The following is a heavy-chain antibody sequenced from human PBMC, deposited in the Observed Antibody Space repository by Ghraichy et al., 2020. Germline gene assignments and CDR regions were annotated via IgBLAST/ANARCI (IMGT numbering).Heavy chain of an antibody. V-gene: IGHV3-7*01. CDR3: ASGGSSSWPDDAFDI. CDR2: IKQDGSEK. CDR1: GFTFSSYW. Sequence: GGSLRLSCAASGFTFSSYWMSWVRQAPGKGLEWVANIKQDGSEKYYVDSVKGRFTISRDNAKNSLYLQMNSLRAEDTAVYYCASGGSSSWPDDAFDIWGQGTMVTVSS. D-gene: IGHD6-13*01. J-gene: IGHJ3*02.